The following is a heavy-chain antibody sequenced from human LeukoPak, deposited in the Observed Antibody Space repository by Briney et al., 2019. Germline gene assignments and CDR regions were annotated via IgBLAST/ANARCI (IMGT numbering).Heavy chain of an antibody. Sequence: SVTVSCTVSGGTFNNYAISWLRQAPGQGFEWMGGIIPLFGALNYAQKFQGRVTITTDESTSTAYIELSSLRSEDTAMYYCAKKEGATDAFDIWGQGTMVTVSS. D-gene: IGHD1-26*01. CDR2: IIPLFGAL. V-gene: IGHV1-69*05. CDR3: AKKEGATDAFDI. J-gene: IGHJ3*02. CDR1: GGTFNNYA.